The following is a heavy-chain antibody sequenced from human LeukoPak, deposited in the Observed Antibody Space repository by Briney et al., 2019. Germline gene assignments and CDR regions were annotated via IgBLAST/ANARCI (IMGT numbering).Heavy chain of an antibody. CDR2: IYYSGST. CDR3: TRGYGDDAFDI. Sequence: SETLSLTCTVSGGSISSYYWSWIRQPPGKGLEWIGYIYYSGSTNYNPSLKSRVTISVDTSKNQFSLKLNSVTAADTAVYYCTRGYGDDAFDIWGQGTMVTVSS. J-gene: IGHJ3*02. V-gene: IGHV4-59*01. CDR1: GGSISSYY. D-gene: IGHD4-17*01.